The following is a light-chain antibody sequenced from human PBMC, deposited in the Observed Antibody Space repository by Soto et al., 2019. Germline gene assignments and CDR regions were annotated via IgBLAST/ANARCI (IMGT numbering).Light chain of an antibody. CDR2: GAS. CDR1: QSVSTN. J-gene: IGKJ2*01. V-gene: IGKV3-15*01. CDR3: QNNNPRYT. Sequence: EIVMTQSPATLSVSPGERATLSCRASQSVSTNLAWYQQKPGQAPRLLIYGASTRATGIPARFSGSGSGTDFTLTSISLQSEDFAVYHWQNNNPRYTFGQGTKVEIK.